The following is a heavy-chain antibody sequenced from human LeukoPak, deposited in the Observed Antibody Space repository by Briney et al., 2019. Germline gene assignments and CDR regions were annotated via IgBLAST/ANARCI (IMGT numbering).Heavy chain of an antibody. CDR3: AREPLAAAGTEWFDP. Sequence: SETLSLTCTVSGGSISSYHWSWIRQPAGKGLEWIGRIYTSGSTNYNPSLKSRVTMSVDTSKNQFSLKLSSVTAADTAVYYCAREPLAAAGTEWFDPWGQGTLVTVSS. CDR2: IYTSGST. J-gene: IGHJ5*02. V-gene: IGHV4-4*07. D-gene: IGHD6-13*01. CDR1: GGSISSYH.